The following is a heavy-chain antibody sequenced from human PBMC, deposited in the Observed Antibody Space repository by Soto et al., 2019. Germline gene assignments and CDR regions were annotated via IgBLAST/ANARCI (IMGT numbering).Heavy chain of an antibody. CDR3: ARLYYYDSSGYSETAHYYYYYGMDV. CDR1: GFSLSNARMG. CDR2: IFSNDEK. Sequence: QVTLKESGPVLVKPTETITLTCTVSGFSLSNARMGVSWIRQAQGKALEWLAHIFSNDEKSYSTSLKSRLTHSKDSSNSHVVRTMTSMDPVDTATYYCARLYYYDSSGYSETAHYYYYYGMDVWGQGNTVPVSS. V-gene: IGHV2-26*01. D-gene: IGHD3-22*01. J-gene: IGHJ6*02.